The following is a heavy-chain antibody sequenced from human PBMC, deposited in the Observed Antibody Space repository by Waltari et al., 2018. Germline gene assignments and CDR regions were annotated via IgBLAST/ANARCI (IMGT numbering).Heavy chain of an antibody. CDR3: SREITVTDADH. D-gene: IGHD4-17*01. V-gene: IGHV3-21*06. Sequence: EVHLVESGGGLVKPGGSLSLSCAPSGFTFSTYTMNWVRQTSGKGREWGSSISSSSTYIHYADSVKGRFTISRDNAKSSLHLQMNNLRVEDSALYFCSREITVTDADHWGQGTLVTVS. CDR1: GFTFSTYT. J-gene: IGHJ1*01. CDR2: ISSSSTYI.